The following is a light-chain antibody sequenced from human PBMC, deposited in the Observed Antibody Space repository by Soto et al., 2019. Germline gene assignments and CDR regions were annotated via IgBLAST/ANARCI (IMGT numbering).Light chain of an antibody. CDR1: SSDVGGYNY. V-gene: IGLV2-14*01. J-gene: IGLJ1*01. CDR2: EVS. Sequence: QSALTQPASVSGSPGQSITISCTGTSSDVGGYNYVSWYQQHPGKATKLMIYEVSNRPSGGSNRFSGSKSGNTASLTIAGLQAEDEADYYCSSYTSSSPYVFGTGTKVTVL. CDR3: SSYTSSSPYV.